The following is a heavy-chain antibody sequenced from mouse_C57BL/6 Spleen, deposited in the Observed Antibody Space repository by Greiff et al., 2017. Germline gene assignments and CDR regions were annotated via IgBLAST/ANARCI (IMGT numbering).Heavy chain of an antibody. CDR1: GYSITSGYD. D-gene: IGHD2-2*01. CDR3: ARGGYHYAMDY. CDR2: ISYSGST. Sequence: EVQLQESGPGMVKPSQSLSLTCTVTGYSITSGYDWHWIRHFPGNKLEWMGYISYSGSTNYNPSLKSRISITHDTSKNLCFLKLKSVTTEDTATYYCARGGYHYAMDYWGQGTSVTVSS. J-gene: IGHJ4*01. V-gene: IGHV3-1*01.